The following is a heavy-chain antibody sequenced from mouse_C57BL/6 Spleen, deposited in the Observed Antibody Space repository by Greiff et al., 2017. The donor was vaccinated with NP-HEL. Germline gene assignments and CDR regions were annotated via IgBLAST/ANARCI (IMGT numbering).Heavy chain of an antibody. V-gene: IGHV2-2*01. Sequence: VKLVESGPGLVQPSQSLSITCTVSGFSLTSYGVHWVRQSPGKGLEWLGVIWSGGSTDYNAAFISRLSISKDNSKSQVFFKMNSLQADDTAIYYCASTPSNYDGVGYYFDYWGQGTTLTVSS. J-gene: IGHJ2*01. CDR3: ASTPSNYDGVGYYFDY. CDR1: GFSLTSYG. CDR2: IWSGGST. D-gene: IGHD2-4*01.